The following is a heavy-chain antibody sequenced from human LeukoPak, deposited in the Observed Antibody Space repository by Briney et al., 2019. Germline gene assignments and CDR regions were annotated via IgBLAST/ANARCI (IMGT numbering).Heavy chain of an antibody. V-gene: IGHV4-59*11. D-gene: IGHD3/OR15-3a*01. CDR3: ARVLAIFGLDTTDFYMDV. CDR2: TSGSI. CDR1: GASISSHY. Sequence: SETLSLTCAVSGASISSHYWSWIRQPPGKGLEWIGYTSGSISDNPSLKSRVAVSVGPSQNQVSLSLTSVTAADTAVYYCARVLAIFGLDTTDFYMDVWGKGTTVTVSS. J-gene: IGHJ6*03.